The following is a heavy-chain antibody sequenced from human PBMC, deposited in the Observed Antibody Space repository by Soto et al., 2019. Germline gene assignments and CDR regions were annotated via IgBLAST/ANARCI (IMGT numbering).Heavy chain of an antibody. CDR1: GFIFSSYT. Sequence: GGSLRLSCAASGFIFSSYTMHWVRQAPGKGPEWVGVITYDGSNQYYADSVRGRFTISRDNSRNMLFLQMNSLRPGDTAVYYCARAPSGSYPEFDYWGQGTLVTVSS. CDR3: ARAPSGSYPEFDY. V-gene: IGHV3-30-3*01. J-gene: IGHJ4*02. D-gene: IGHD1-26*01. CDR2: ITYDGSNQ.